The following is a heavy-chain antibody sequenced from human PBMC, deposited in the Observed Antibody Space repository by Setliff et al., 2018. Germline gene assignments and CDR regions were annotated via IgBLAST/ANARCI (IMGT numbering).Heavy chain of an antibody. CDR3: ARGRNIAARRLDS. D-gene: IGHD2-15*01. CDR1: GDSISSGNW. CDR2: INHSGNT. V-gene: IGHV4-4*02. J-gene: IGHJ4*02. Sequence: SETLSLTCAVSGDSISSGNWWSWVRQPPEKGLEWIGEINHSGNTNYNPSLKGRVTISVDTSKYQFSLKVIYMTAAETAVYYCARGRNIAARRLDSWGQGTLVTVSS.